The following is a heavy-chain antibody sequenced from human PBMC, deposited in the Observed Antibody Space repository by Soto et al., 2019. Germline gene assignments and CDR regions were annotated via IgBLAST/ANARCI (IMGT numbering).Heavy chain of an antibody. CDR2: IYYSGST. Sequence: PSETLSLTCTVSGGSISSGGYYWSWIRQHPGKGLEWIGYIYYSGSTYYNPSLKSRVTISVDTSKNQFSLKLSSVTAADTAVYYCARASVDYVWGSYRVGSFQHWGQGTQVTVSS. J-gene: IGHJ1*01. CDR3: ARASVDYVWGSYRVGSFQH. CDR1: GGSISSGGYY. V-gene: IGHV4-31*03. D-gene: IGHD3-16*02.